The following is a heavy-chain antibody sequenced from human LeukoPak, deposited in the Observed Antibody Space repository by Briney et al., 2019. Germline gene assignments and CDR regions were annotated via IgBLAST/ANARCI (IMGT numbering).Heavy chain of an antibody. D-gene: IGHD3-9*01. CDR3: ARVLPPRKGIRDFDWLLSGVVDY. J-gene: IGHJ4*02. CDR1: GGSFSGYY. CDR2: INHSGST. Sequence: NPSETLSLTCAVYGGSFSGYYWSWIRQPPGKGLEWIGEINHSGSTKYNPSLKSRVTISVDTSKNQFSLKLSSVTAADTAVYYCARVLPPRKGIRDFDWLLSGVVDYWGQGTLVTVSS. V-gene: IGHV4-34*01.